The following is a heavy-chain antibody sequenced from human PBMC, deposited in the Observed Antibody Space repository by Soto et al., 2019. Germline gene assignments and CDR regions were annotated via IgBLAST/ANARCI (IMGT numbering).Heavy chain of an antibody. V-gene: IGHV3-9*01. J-gene: IGHJ3*02. CDR2: ISWNSGSI. D-gene: IGHD6-13*01. CDR3: AKARRYSSSLHAFDI. Sequence: PVGSLRLSCAASGFTFDDYAMHWVRQAPGKGLEWVSGISWNSGSIGYADSVKGRFTISRDNAKNSLYLQMNSLRAEDTALYYCAKARRYSSSLHAFDIWGQGTMVTVSS. CDR1: GFTFDDYA.